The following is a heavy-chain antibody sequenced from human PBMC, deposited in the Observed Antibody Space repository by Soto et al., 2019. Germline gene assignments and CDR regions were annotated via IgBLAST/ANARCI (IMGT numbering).Heavy chain of an antibody. Sequence: VKVSCKASGYTFTSYGISWVRQAPGQGLEWMGWISAYNGNTNYAQKLQGRVTMTTDTSTSTAYMELRSLRSDDTAVYYCARRPPYYDFWSGYSEFDYWGQGTLVTVSS. CDR3: ARRPPYYDFWSGYSEFDY. D-gene: IGHD3-3*01. J-gene: IGHJ4*02. CDR2: ISAYNGNT. CDR1: GYTFTSYG. V-gene: IGHV1-18*01.